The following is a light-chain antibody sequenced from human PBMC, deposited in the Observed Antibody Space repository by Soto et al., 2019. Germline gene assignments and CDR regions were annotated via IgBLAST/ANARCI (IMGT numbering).Light chain of an antibody. V-gene: IGKV3-20*01. CDR3: QQYGESPLT. CDR1: QSVTSRY. CDR2: GVS. Sequence: EIVLTQSPGTVSLSPGERATLSCSASQSVTSRYLALYKQKPGQAPRLLIYGVSSRATGIPDRFSGSGAGTDFTLTISRLEPEDFAVYYCQQYGESPLTFGGGTKVEIK. J-gene: IGKJ4*01.